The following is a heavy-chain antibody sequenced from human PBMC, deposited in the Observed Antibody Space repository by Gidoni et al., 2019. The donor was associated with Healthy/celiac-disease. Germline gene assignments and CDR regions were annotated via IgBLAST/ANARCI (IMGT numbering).Heavy chain of an antibody. V-gene: IGHV1-18*01. J-gene: IGHJ6*03. Sequence: QFQLVQSGAEVTKPGASVKVSCKASGYSFTSYGISWVRQAPGQGLEWMGWISAYNGNTNYAQKLQGRVTMTTDTSTSTAYMELRSLRSDETAVDYCARDGYDILTGGYYYYYMDVWGKGTTVTVSS. D-gene: IGHD3-9*01. CDR3: ARDGYDILTGGYYYYYMDV. CDR2: ISAYNGNT. CDR1: GYSFTSYG.